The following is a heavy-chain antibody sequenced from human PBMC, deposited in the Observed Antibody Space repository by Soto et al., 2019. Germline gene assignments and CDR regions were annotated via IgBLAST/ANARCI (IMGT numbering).Heavy chain of an antibody. Sequence: QVQLQESGPGLVKPSETLSLTCTVSGDSISSYYWSWVRQPPGKGLEWIGYVYSSGTTNYNPSLKSEVSISVDTSKNQFSLRLSSVTAADTAVYYCARHGYDSWRGYAFCFDLWGQGSLVTVSS. CDR2: VYSSGTT. V-gene: IGHV4-59*08. CDR1: GDSISSYY. D-gene: IGHD3-3*01. J-gene: IGHJ5*02. CDR3: ARHGYDSWRGYAFCFDL.